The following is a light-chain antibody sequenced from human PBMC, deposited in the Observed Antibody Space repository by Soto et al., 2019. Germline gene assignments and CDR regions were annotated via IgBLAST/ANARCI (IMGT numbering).Light chain of an antibody. CDR1: SSDVGGYNY. V-gene: IGLV2-14*01. CDR2: EVT. Sequence: QSALTQPASVSGSPGQSITISCTGTSSDVGGYNYVSWYQQHPGKGPIRMIYEVTNRPSGVSNRFSGYKSGNTASLTISGLQADDETDYYCSSYTSSSTLLFGGGTKLTVL. J-gene: IGLJ3*02. CDR3: SSYTSSSTLL.